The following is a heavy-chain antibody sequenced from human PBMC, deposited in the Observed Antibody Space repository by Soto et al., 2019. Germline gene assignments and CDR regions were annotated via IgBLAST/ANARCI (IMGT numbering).Heavy chain of an antibody. J-gene: IGHJ6*02. CDR2: IYPGDYDT. Sequence: GGALETFWNGLGYSFPRYWIGWVRQVPGKGLEWIVIIYPGDYDTRYSPSFHGQVTITADKSISTAYLQRSSLKASATAMYYCARRQGSRIAVAPLDMHVWGQGTTVTVSS. CDR3: ARRQGSRIAVAPLDMHV. D-gene: IGHD6-19*01. V-gene: IGHV5-51*03. CDR1: GYSFPRYW.